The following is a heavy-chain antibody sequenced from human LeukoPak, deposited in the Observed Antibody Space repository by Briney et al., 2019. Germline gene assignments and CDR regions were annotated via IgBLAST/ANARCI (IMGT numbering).Heavy chain of an antibody. D-gene: IGHD5-24*01. V-gene: IGHV4-39*01. Sequence: SETLSLTCTVSGGSISSSSYYWGWIRQPPGKGLEWIGSIYYSGSTYYNPSLKSRVTISVDTSKNQFSLKLSSVTAADTAVYYCASEMATIFGWFDPWGQGTLVTVSS. J-gene: IGHJ5*02. CDR2: IYYSGST. CDR3: ASEMATIFGWFDP. CDR1: GGSISSSSYY.